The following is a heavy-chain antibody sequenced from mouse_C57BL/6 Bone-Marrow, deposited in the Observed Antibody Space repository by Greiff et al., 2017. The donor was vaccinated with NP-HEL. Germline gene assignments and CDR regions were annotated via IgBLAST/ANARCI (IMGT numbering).Heavy chain of an antibody. CDR1: GYTFTSYW. D-gene: IGHD2-3*01. CDR3: ARTGVYDGYYAFAY. CDR2: IDPSDSDT. V-gene: IGHV1-52*01. J-gene: IGHJ3*01. Sequence: VQLQQSGAELVRPGSSVKLSCKASGYTFTSYWMHWVKQRPIQGLEWIGNIDPSDSDTHYNQKFKDKATLTVDKSSSTAYMQLSSLTSEDSAVYYCARTGVYDGYYAFAYWGQGTLVTVSA.